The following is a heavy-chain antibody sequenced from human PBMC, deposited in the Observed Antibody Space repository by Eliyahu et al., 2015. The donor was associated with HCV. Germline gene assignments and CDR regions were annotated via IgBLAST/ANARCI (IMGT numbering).Heavy chain of an antibody. J-gene: IGHJ4*02. CDR2: IXGXGGST. Sequence: EVQLLESGGGLVQPGGSLRLSCAASGFPFSNFAMSWVRQAPGKGLEWVSAIXGXGGSTYYADSVKDRFTISXDNSKNTLYLQMNSLRAEDTAVYYCAKEVYGSGTRYYFDYWGQGTLVTVSS. V-gene: IGHV3-23*01. CDR3: AKEVYGSGTRYYFDY. D-gene: IGHD3-10*01. CDR1: GFPFSNFA.